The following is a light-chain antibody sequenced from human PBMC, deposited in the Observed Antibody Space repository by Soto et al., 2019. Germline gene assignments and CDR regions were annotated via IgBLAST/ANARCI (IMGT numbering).Light chain of an antibody. Sequence: QSVPTQPPSVSGAPGQRVTISFTGSSSNIGAGYDVHWYQQLPGTAPKLLIYGNSNRPSGVPDRFSGSKSGTSASLAITGLQAEDEADYYCQSYDSSLSGWVFGGGTKLTVL. CDR2: GNS. CDR3: QSYDSSLSGWV. J-gene: IGLJ3*02. CDR1: SSNIGAGYD. V-gene: IGLV1-40*01.